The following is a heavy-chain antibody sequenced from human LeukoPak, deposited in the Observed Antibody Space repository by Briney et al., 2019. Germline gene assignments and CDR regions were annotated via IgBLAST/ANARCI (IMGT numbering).Heavy chain of an antibody. V-gene: IGHV5-51*01. Sequence: LGESLKISCKGSGYTFTSYWIGWVRQMPGKGLECMGIILPGNSDTRYSPSFKGQVTMSVDKSISIAYLQWSSLKASDTAIYYGARQYYETLTGPNWFDAWGQGTLSPSPQ. D-gene: IGHD3-9*01. CDR3: ARQYYETLTGPNWFDA. J-gene: IGHJ5*02. CDR1: GYTFTSYW. CDR2: ILPGNSDT.